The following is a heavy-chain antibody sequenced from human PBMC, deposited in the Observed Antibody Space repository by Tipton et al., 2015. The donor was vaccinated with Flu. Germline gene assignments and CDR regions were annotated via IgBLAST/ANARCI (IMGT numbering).Heavy chain of an antibody. J-gene: IGHJ4*02. CDR3: ARVFGDGTGPACRSRGARGIDY. V-gene: IGHV4-34*01. D-gene: IGHD2-21*01. Sequence: TLSLTCEVYGGPFSGYYWSWIRQSPRKGLEWLGDINHSGSTNYNPSLKGRVTLLMDTSKNQFSLKVTSVTAADTAVYYCARVFGDGTGPACRSRGARGIDYWGQGSLVTVSS. CDR2: INHSGST. CDR1: GGPFSGYY.